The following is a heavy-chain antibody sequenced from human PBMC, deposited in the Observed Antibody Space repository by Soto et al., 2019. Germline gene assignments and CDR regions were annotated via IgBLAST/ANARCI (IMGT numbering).Heavy chain of an antibody. V-gene: IGHV3-11*01. Sequence: PGGSLRLSCPASGFTFSDYYMSWIRQAPGKGLEWVSYISSSGSTIYYADSVKGRFTISRDNAKNTLYLQMNSLRAEDTAVYYCARIPPWRWMGGVPPNRGEFDSWGQGTMVNVAS. D-gene: IGHD3-16*01. CDR1: GFTFSDYY. CDR3: ARIPPWRWMGGVPPNRGEFDS. J-gene: IGHJ3*02. CDR2: ISSSGSTI.